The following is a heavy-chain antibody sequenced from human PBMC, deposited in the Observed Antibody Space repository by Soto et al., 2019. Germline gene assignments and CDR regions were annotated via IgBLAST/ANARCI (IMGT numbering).Heavy chain of an antibody. J-gene: IGHJ4*02. D-gene: IGHD2-2*01. V-gene: IGHV1-3*01. CDR3: ARGQREPSVVDY. Sequence: GASVKVSCKASGYTFTSYAMHWVRQAPGQRLEWMGWINAGNGNTKYSQKFQGRVTITRDTSASTAYMELSSVTAADTAVYYCARGQREPSVVDYWGQGTLVTVSS. CDR2: INAGNGNT. CDR1: GYTFTSYA.